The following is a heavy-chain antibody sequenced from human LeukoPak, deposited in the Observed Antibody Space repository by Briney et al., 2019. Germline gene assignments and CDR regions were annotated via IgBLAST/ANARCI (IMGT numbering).Heavy chain of an antibody. CDR1: GYTFTGYY. Sequence: GASVKVSCKASGYTFTGYYMHWVRQAPGQGLEWMGWINPNSGGTNYAQKFQGRVTMTRDTSISTAYMELSRLRSDDTAVYYCARDGARKYSGSYYVFRVGAFDIWGQGTMVTVSS. V-gene: IGHV1-2*02. J-gene: IGHJ3*02. D-gene: IGHD1-26*01. CDR3: ARDGARKYSGSYYVFRVGAFDI. CDR2: INPNSGGT.